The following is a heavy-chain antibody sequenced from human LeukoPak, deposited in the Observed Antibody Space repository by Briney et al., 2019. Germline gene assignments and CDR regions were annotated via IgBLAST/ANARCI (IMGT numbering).Heavy chain of an antibody. CDR2: INPTDGSA. CDR3: ARGLKTGSYVHVFDF. CDR1: GYTFTSNY. V-gene: IGHV1-46*01. J-gene: IGHJ5*01. Sequence: ASVKVSCKASGYTFTSNYIHWVRQAPGQGLEWMGIINPTDGSASYAQKFQGRVTMTRDTSTSTVYMEVSSLRSEDTAVYYCARGLKTGSYVHVFDFWGQGTLVTVSS. D-gene: IGHD1-26*01.